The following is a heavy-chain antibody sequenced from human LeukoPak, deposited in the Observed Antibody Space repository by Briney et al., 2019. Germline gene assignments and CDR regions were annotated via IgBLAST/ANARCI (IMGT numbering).Heavy chain of an antibody. V-gene: IGHV4-34*01. CDR1: GGSFSGYY. CDR3: AREGIAAAGKGAY. J-gene: IGHJ4*02. CDR2: INHSGST. Sequence: PSETPSLTCAVYGGSFSGYYWSWIRQPPGKGLEWIGEINHSGSTNYNPSLKSRVTISVDTSKNQFSLKLSSVTAADTAVYYCAREGIAAAGKGAYWGQGTLVTVSS. D-gene: IGHD6-13*01.